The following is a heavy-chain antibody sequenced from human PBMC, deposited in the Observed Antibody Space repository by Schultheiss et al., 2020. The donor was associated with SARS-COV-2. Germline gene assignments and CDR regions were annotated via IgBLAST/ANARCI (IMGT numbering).Heavy chain of an antibody. CDR2: ITYDGDNK. Sequence: GGSLRLSCAASGFTFSGFAMNWVRQAPGKGLEWVALITYDGDNKYHADSVKGRFTISRDNSKKTLYLQMNSLRPEDTAVYYCARVPYSSGWYADLDYWGQGTLVTVSS. V-gene: IGHV3-30-3*01. D-gene: IGHD6-19*01. CDR1: GFTFSGFA. CDR3: ARVPYSSGWYADLDY. J-gene: IGHJ4*02.